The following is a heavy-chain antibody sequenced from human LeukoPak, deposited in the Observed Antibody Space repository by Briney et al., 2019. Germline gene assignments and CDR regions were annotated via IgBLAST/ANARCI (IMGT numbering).Heavy chain of an antibody. CDR1: GGTFSSYA. D-gene: IGHD6-13*01. CDR2: IIPIFGTA. J-gene: IGHJ3*02. V-gene: IGHV1-69*05. CDR3: ASHSSSWYNAFDI. Sequence: ASVKVSCKASGGTFSSYAISWVRQAPGQGLEWMGRIIPIFGTANYAQKFQGRVTITTDESTSTAYMELSSLRSEDTAVYNCASHSSSWYNAFDIWGQGTMVTVSS.